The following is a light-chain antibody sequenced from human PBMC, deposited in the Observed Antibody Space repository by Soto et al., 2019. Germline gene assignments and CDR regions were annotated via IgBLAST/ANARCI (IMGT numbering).Light chain of an antibody. V-gene: IGLV3-1*01. CDR2: QDS. Sequence: SYELTQPPSVSVSPGQTASITCSGDKLGDKYACWYQQKPGQSPVLVIYQDSKLPSGIPERFSGSNSGNTATLTISGTQAMDEADYYCQAWDSSTPHVVFGGGTKVTVL. CDR3: QAWDSSTPHVV. J-gene: IGLJ2*01. CDR1: KLGDKY.